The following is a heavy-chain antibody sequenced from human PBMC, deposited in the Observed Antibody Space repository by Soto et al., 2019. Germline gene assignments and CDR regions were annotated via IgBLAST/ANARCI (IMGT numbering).Heavy chain of an antibody. CDR2: IIPIPGTA. Sequence: QVQLVQSGAEVKKPGSSVKVSCKASGGTFSSYAISWVRQAPGQGLEWMGGIIPIPGTANYGQKFQGRVTITAAKSTSTAYMELSSLRSEDTAVYYCASSQGSSTSLEIYYYYYYGMDVWGQGTTVTVSS. V-gene: IGHV1-69*06. CDR3: ASSQGSSTSLEIYYYYYYGMDV. J-gene: IGHJ6*02. D-gene: IGHD2-2*01. CDR1: GGTFSSYA.